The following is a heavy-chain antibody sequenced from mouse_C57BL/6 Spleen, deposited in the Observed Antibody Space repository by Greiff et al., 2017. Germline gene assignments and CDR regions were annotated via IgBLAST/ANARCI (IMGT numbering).Heavy chain of an antibody. D-gene: IGHD1-1*01. J-gene: IGHJ2*01. CDR1: GYTFTDYY. V-gene: IGHV1-26*01. CDR3: ARLRIFDYYGSSYPLDY. CDR2: INPNNGGT. Sequence: EVQLQQSGPELVKPGASVKISCKASGYTFTDYYMNWVKQSHGKSLEWIGDINPNNGGTSYNQKFKGKATLTVDKSSSTAYMELRSLTSEDSAVYYCARLRIFDYYGSSYPLDYWGQGTTLTVSS.